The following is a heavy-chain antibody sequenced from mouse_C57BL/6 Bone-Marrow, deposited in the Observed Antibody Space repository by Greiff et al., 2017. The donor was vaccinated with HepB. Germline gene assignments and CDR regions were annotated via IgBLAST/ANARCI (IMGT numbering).Heavy chain of an antibody. CDR3: ARPLIYDGYPYYSMDY. CDR1: GFTFSDYY. D-gene: IGHD2-2*01. J-gene: IGHJ4*01. CDR2: ISNGGGST. V-gene: IGHV5-12*01. Sequence: EVKLVESGGGLVQPGGSLKLSCAASGFTFSDYYMYWVRQTPEKRLEWVAYISNGGGSTYYPDTVKGRFTISRDNAKNTLYLQMSRLKSEDTALYYGARPLIYDGYPYYSMDYWGQGTSVSVSS.